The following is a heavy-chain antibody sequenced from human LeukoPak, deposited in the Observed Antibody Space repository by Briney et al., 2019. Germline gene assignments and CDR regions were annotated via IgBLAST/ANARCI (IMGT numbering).Heavy chain of an antibody. CDR2: ISYDGSNK. CDR3: AKDQGIQLWLRYTFDI. D-gene: IGHD5-18*01. Sequence: PGRSLRLSCAASGFTLSSHGMHWVRQAPGKGLEWVAVISYDGSNKYYAGSVKGRFTISRDNSKNTLYLQMNSLRAEDTAVYYCAKDQGIQLWLRYTFDIWGQGTMVTVSS. V-gene: IGHV3-30*18. J-gene: IGHJ3*02. CDR1: GFTLSSHG.